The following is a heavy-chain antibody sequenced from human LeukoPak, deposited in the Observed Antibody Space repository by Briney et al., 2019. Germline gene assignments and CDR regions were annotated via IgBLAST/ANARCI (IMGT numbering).Heavy chain of an antibody. CDR3: ARPREPSTTRHVIFAFDI. CDR2: ISAYNGNT. V-gene: IGHV1-18*01. D-gene: IGHD1-26*01. J-gene: IGHJ3*02. CDR1: GYTFTSYG. Sequence: ASVKVSCKASGYTFTSYGISWVRQAPGQGLEWMGWISAYNGNTNYAQKLQGRVTMTTDTSTSTAYMELRSLRSDDTAVYYCARPREPSTTRHVIFAFDIWGQGTMVTVSS.